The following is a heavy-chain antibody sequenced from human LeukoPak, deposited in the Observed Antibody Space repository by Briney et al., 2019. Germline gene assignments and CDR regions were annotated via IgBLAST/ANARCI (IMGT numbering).Heavy chain of an antibody. J-gene: IGHJ4*02. Sequence: KPSETLSLTCAVYGGSFSGYYWSWIRQAPGKGLEWIGEINHSGSTNYNPSLKSRVTISVDTSKNQFSLKLSSVTAADTAVYYCARGRILWFGELFLFDYWGQGTLVTVSS. D-gene: IGHD3-10*01. V-gene: IGHV4-34*01. CDR1: GGSFSGYY. CDR3: ARGRILWFGELFLFDY. CDR2: INHSGST.